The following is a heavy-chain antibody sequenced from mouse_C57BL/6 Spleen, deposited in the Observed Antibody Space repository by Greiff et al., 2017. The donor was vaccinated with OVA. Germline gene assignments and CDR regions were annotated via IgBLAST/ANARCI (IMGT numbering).Heavy chain of an antibody. D-gene: IGHD1-1*01. Sequence: QVQLQQSGAELVRPGTSVKMSCKASGYTFTNYWIGWAKQRPGHGLEWIGDIYPGDGDTNYNGKFKGKATLTADKSSSTAYMQLSSLTSEDSAVYFCAGGITTVVDYFDYWGQGTTLTVSS. V-gene: IGHV1-63*01. CDR2: IYPGDGDT. CDR1: GYTFTNYW. CDR3: AGGITTVVDYFDY. J-gene: IGHJ2*01.